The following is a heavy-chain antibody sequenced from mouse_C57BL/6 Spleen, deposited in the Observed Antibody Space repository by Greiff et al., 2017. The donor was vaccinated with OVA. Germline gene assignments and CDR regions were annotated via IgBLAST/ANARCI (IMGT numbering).Heavy chain of an antibody. V-gene: IGHV1-76*01. CDR2: IYPGSGNT. J-gene: IGHJ4*01. Sequence: QVQLQQSGAELVRPGASVKLSCKASGYTFTDYYINWVKQRPGQGLEWIARIYPGSGNTYYNEKFKGKATLTAEKSSSTAYMQLSSLTSEDSAVYFCARRGYDNEGAMDYWGQGTSVTVSS. CDR1: GYTFTDYY. D-gene: IGHD2-3*01. CDR3: ARRGYDNEGAMDY.